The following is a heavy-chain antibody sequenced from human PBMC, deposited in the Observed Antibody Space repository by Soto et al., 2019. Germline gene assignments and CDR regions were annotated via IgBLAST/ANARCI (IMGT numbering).Heavy chain of an antibody. D-gene: IGHD4-17*01. Sequence: PGGSLRLSCAASGFTFSNAWMSWVRQAPGKGLEWVGRIKSKTDGGTTDYAAPVKGRFTISRDDSKNTLYLQMNSLKTEDTAVYYCTTESIRIDYGDYYYYYGMDVWGQGTTVTVSS. CDR3: TTESIRIDYGDYYYYYGMDV. CDR1: GFTFSNAW. J-gene: IGHJ6*02. CDR2: IKSKTDGGTT. V-gene: IGHV3-15*01.